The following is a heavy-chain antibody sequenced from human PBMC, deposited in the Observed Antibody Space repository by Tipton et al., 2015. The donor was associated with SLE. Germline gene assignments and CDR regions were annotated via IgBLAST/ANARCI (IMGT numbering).Heavy chain of an antibody. CDR3: AHYYTGFDY. D-gene: IGHD2-2*02. CDR1: GFSLSTTGVR. J-gene: IGHJ4*02. Sequence: LVKPTETLTLTCTFSGFSLSTTGVRVGWIRQPPGKALEWLALIYWNDDKRYSPSLKNRLTITKDTSKNQVVLTMTNMDPRDTAIYFCAHYYTGFDYWGQGTLVTVSS. V-gene: IGHV2-5*01. CDR2: IYWNDDK.